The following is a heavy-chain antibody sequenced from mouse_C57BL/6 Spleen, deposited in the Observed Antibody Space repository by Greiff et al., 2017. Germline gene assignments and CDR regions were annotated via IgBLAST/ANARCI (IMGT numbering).Heavy chain of an antibody. CDR1: GYTFTDYY. D-gene: IGHD1-1*01. V-gene: IGHV1-19*01. J-gene: IGHJ4*01. CDR2: INPYNGGT. Sequence: VQLQQSGPVLVKPGASVKMSCKASGYTFTDYYMNWVKQSHGKSLEWIGVINPYNGGTSYNQKFKGKATLTVDKSSSTAYMELNSLTSEDSAVYYCARHGSSLYAMDYWGQGTSVTVSS. CDR3: ARHGSSLYAMDY.